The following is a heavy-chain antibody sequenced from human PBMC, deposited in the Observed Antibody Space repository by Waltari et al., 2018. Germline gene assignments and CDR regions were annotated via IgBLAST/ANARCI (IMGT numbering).Heavy chain of an antibody. CDR1: GGSFSGYY. CDR2: INHSGST. Sequence: QVQLQQWGAGLLKPSETLSLTCAVYGGSFSGYYWSWIRQPPGKGLEWIEEINHSGSTNYSPSLKSRVTISLDTSKNQFSLKLSSVTAADTAVYYCARSYGSGSFSWFDPWGQGTLVSVSS. CDR3: ARSYGSGSFSWFDP. J-gene: IGHJ5*02. D-gene: IGHD3-10*01. V-gene: IGHV4-34*01.